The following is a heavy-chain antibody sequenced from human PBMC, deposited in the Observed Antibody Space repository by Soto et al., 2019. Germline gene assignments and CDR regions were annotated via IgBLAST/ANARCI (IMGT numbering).Heavy chain of an antibody. Sequence: SETLSLTCTVSGGSISSYYWSWIRQPPGKGLEWIGYIYYSGGTNYNPSLNSRLTISVDTSKNQFSLKLSSVTAADTAVYYCAREGTQGAFDIWGQGTMVTVSS. CDR2: IYYSGGT. D-gene: IGHD1-1*01. CDR3: AREGTQGAFDI. V-gene: IGHV4-59*12. J-gene: IGHJ3*02. CDR1: GGSISSYY.